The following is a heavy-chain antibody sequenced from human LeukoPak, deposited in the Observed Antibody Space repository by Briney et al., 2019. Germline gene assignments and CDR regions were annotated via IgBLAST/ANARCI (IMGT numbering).Heavy chain of an antibody. CDR2: ISSSSSYT. V-gene: IGHV3-21*05. J-gene: IGHJ4*02. Sequence: GGSLRLSCAASGFTFSSYSMSWVRQAPGKGLEWVSYISSSSSYTNYADSVKGRFTISRDNAKNSLYLQMNSLRAEDTAVYYCARDNEYSSSSHRYWGQGTLVTVSS. D-gene: IGHD6-13*01. CDR1: GFTFSSYS. CDR3: ARDNEYSSSSHRY.